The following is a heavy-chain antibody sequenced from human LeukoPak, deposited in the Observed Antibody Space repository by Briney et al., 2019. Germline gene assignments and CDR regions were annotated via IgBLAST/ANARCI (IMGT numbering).Heavy chain of an antibody. CDR3: ARSTSRRDYYDSSGYYKFDY. J-gene: IGHJ4*02. Sequence: GGSLRLSCAGAGFIFSSYSMNWIRQAPGKGLEWVSYISSSGSMISDADSVKGRFTISRDNAKKSLYLQMNSLRAEDTAVYYCARSTSRRDYYDSSGYYKFDYWGQGTLVTVSS. V-gene: IGHV3-48*04. CDR1: GFIFSSYS. D-gene: IGHD3-22*01. CDR2: ISSSGSMI.